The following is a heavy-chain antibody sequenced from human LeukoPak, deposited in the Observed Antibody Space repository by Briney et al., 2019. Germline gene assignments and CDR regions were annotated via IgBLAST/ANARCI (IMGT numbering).Heavy chain of an antibody. V-gene: IGHV3-48*02. CDR3: ARPSGTYSGFYGMDV. J-gene: IGHJ6*02. CDR1: GFTFSSYS. Sequence: GGSLRLSCAASGFTFSSYSMKWVRQAPGKGLEGVSYISGSSSTIYYADSVKGRFTISRDNAKNSLYLQMNSLRDEDTAVYYCARPSGTYSGFYGMDVWGQGTTVTVSS. CDR2: ISGSSSTI. D-gene: IGHD1-26*01.